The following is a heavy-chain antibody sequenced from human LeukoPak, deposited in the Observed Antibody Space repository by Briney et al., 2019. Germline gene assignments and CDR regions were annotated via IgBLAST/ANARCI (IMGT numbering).Heavy chain of an antibody. CDR1: GFTFSNYW. CDR2: IKSDGSRT. CDR3: ARDANFGYDAFDI. D-gene: IGHD3-10*01. V-gene: IGHV3-74*01. Sequence: GGSLRLSCAASGFTFSNYWMHWVRQAPGKGLVWVSRIKSDGSRTDYADSVKGRFTISRDNAKNTLYLQMNSLRAEDTAVYYCARDANFGYDAFDIWAKGQWSPSLQ. J-gene: IGHJ3*02.